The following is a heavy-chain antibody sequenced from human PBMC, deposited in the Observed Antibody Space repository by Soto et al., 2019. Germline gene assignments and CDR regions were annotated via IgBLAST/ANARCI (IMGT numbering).Heavy chain of an antibody. D-gene: IGHD4-4*01. CDR1: GDSISSGGYY. J-gene: IGHJ6*02. CDR3: ARDQEVNYSNYGGTDYYYGMDV. V-gene: IGHV4-31*03. Sequence: SETLSLTCTASGDSISSGGYYWSWIRQHPGKGLEWIGYIYYTGSTYYNPSLKSRVSISVDTSKNQFSLKLTSVTAADTAVYYCARDQEVNYSNYGGTDYYYGMDVWGQGTTVTVSS. CDR2: IYYTGST.